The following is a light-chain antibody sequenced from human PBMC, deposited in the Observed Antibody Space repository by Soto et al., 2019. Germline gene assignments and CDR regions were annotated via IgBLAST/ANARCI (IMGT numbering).Light chain of an antibody. V-gene: IGKV1-5*01. J-gene: IGKJ1*01. Sequence: DIQMTQSPTTLSASVGDRVIITCRASQRMSAWLAWYQQKPGKAPTLLIYDASSLENGVPSRFSGSGSWTDFTLTISSLQPNDFATYYCQQYDTYPWTFGQGTKVEIK. CDR3: QQYDTYPWT. CDR2: DAS. CDR1: QRMSAW.